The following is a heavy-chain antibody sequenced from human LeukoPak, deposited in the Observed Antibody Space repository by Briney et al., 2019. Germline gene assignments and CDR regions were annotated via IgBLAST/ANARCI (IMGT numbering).Heavy chain of an antibody. J-gene: IGHJ3*02. Sequence: GGSLRLSCAASGITVSTNYMNWVRQAPGKGLEWVSVIFSTDKTNYADSVQGRFTISRDPSKNTVYLQMNSLRGEDTAVYYCARDLAVYYYDSSGYYYAGAFDIWGQGTMVTVSS. CDR3: ARDLAVYYYDSSGYYYAGAFDI. CDR2: IFSTDKT. CDR1: GITVSTNY. D-gene: IGHD3-22*01. V-gene: IGHV3-53*05.